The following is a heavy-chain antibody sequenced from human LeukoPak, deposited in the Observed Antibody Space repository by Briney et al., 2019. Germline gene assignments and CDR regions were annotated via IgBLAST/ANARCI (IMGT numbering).Heavy chain of an antibody. Sequence: GGSLRLSCAASGFTFSSYAMSWVRQAPGKGLEWVSAISGSGGSTYYADSVKGRFTISRDNSKNTLYLQMNSLRAEDTAVYYCAKDPRACCSTSCYSGGGNYFDYWGQGTLVTVSS. CDR3: AKDPRACCSTSCYSGGGNYFDY. CDR1: GFTFSSYA. D-gene: IGHD2-2*02. CDR2: ISGSGGST. V-gene: IGHV3-23*01. J-gene: IGHJ4*02.